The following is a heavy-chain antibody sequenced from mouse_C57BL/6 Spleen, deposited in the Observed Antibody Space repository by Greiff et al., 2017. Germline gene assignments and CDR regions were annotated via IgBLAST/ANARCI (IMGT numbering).Heavy chain of an antibody. D-gene: IGHD2-3*01. J-gene: IGHJ4*01. CDR1: GFNIKDYY. V-gene: IGHV14-2*01. CDR2: IDPGDGET. Sequence: EVKLMESGAELVKPGASVKLSCTASGFNIKDYYMPWVKQRTEQGLEWIGRIDPGDGETKYAPKFQGKATITADTSSNTAYLQLSSLTSEDTAVYYCARGGGGGDGYFYAMDYWGQGTSVTVSS. CDR3: ARGGGGGDGYFYAMDY.